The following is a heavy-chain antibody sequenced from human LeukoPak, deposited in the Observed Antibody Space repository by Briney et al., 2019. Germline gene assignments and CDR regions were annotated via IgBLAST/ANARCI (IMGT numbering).Heavy chain of an antibody. D-gene: IGHD3-10*01. V-gene: IGHV3-48*01. J-gene: IGHJ4*02. Sequence: GGSLRLSCAASGFTFSSYSMNWVRQAPGKGLEWVSYISSSSSTVYYADSVKGRFTISRDNAKNTLYLQMSSLRAEDTAVYYCARDRGPRPGFMVREAYDYWGQGTLVTVSS. CDR3: ARDRGPRPGFMVREAYDY. CDR2: ISSSSSTV. CDR1: GFTFSSYS.